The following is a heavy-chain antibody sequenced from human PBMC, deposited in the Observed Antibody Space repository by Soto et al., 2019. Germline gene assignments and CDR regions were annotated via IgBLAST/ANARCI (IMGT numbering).Heavy chain of an antibody. V-gene: IGHV4-34*01. CDR3: ARGGDYGDPRFPLDP. Sequence: SETLSLTCAVYGGSFSGYYWSWIRQPPGKGLEWIGEINHSGSTNYNPSLKSRVTISVDTSKNQFSLKLSSVTAADTAVYYCARGGDYGDPRFPLDPWGQGTLVTVSS. CDR1: GGSFSGYY. J-gene: IGHJ5*02. CDR2: INHSGST. D-gene: IGHD4-17*01.